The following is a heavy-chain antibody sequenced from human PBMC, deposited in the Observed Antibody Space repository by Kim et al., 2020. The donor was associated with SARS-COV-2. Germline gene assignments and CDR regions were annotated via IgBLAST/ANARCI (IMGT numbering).Heavy chain of an antibody. V-gene: IGHV3-7*01. CDR3: VREGYYDSRGYYF. J-gene: IGHJ4*02. CDR2: IKEDGSEK. Sequence: GGSLRLSCDVSGFTFSTYWMTWVRQAPGKGLEWVANIKEDGSEKFNLDSVRGRFTISRDNAKNSMYLQMNSLRAEDTATYYCVREGYYDSRGYYFWGQGTLVTVSS. D-gene: IGHD3-22*01. CDR1: GFTFSTYW.